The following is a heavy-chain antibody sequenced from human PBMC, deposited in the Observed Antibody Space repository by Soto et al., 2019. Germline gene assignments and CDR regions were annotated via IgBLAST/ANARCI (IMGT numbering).Heavy chain of an antibody. V-gene: IGHV4-31*03. J-gene: IGHJ4*02. D-gene: IGHD2-8*01. CDR3: ARGVLYGPPGY. CDR1: GGSIRRGGYY. CDR2: IYYSGST. Sequence: ILSHTCTVSGGSIRRGGYYWRWARQHPGKGLEWIGYIYYSGSTYYNPSLKSRVTISVDTSKNQFSLKLSSVTAADTAVYYCARGVLYGPPGYWGQGTLVTVSS.